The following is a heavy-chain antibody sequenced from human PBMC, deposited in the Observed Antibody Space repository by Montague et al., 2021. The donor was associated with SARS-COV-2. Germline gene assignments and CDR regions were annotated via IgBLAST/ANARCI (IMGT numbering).Heavy chain of an antibody. V-gene: IGHV4-34*01. CDR2: INHSGST. CDR3: ARGLQRVVTGVLGVGPDYYYYYMDV. CDR1: GGSFSGYY. D-gene: IGHD2-2*01. J-gene: IGHJ6*03. Sequence: SETLSLTCAVYGGSFSGYYWSWIRQPPGKGLEWIGEINHSGSTKYNPSLKSRVTISVDTSKNQFSLKLSSVTAADTAVYYCARGLQRVVTGVLGVGPDYYYYYMDVWGQGTPVTVSS.